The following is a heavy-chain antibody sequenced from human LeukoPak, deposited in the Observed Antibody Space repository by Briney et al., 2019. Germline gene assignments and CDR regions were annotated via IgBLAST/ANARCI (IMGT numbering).Heavy chain of an antibody. V-gene: IGHV3-21*01. Sequence: GGSLRLSCAASGFTFSSYSMNWVRQAPGKGLEWVSSISSSSSYIYYADSVKGRFTISRDNAKNSLYLQMNSLRAEDTAVYYCARGEQYSSGWYFWFDPWGQGTLVTVSS. CDR1: GFTFSSYS. D-gene: IGHD6-19*01. CDR2: ISSSSSYI. CDR3: ARGEQYSSGWYFWFDP. J-gene: IGHJ5*02.